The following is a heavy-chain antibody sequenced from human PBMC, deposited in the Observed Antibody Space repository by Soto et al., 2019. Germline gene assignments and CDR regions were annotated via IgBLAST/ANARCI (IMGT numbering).Heavy chain of an antibody. CDR3: ARGSIAYDSSGTHAFDI. D-gene: IGHD3-22*01. CDR2: ISSSSSYI. J-gene: IGHJ3*02. Sequence: EVQLVESGGGLVKPGGSLRLSCAASGFTFSSYSMNWVRQAPGKGLEWVSSISSSSSYIYYADSVKGRFTISRDNAKNSLYLQMNSLRAEDTAVYYCARGSIAYDSSGTHAFDIWGQGTMVTVSS. V-gene: IGHV3-21*01. CDR1: GFTFSSYS.